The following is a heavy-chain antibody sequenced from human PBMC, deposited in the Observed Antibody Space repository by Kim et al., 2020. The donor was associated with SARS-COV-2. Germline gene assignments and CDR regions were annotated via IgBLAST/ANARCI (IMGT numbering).Heavy chain of an antibody. CDR2: IYYSGST. CDR3: AKSTGGDWFDP. J-gene: IGHJ5*02. CDR1: GGSISSGDYY. D-gene: IGHD3-10*01. Sequence: SETLSLTCTVSGGSISSGDYYWSWIRQPPGKGLEWIGYIYYSGSTYYNPSLKSRVSISLDTSKNQFSLKLTSVTAADTAGFYCAKSTGGDWFDPWGQGT. V-gene: IGHV4-30-4*01.